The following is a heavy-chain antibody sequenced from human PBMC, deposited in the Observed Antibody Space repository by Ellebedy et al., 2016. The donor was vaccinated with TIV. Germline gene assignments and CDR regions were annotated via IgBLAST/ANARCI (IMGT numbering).Heavy chain of an antibody. Sequence: MPSETLSLTCTVSGGPVSIDTYYWNWIRQPPGKGLEWIGYIYYSGSTDYNPSLKSRVTMSVDTSKNQFSLKLSSVTAADTAVYYCARSRDGTSNYRPVAFDIWGQGTMVTVSS. CDR3: ARSRDGTSNYRPVAFDI. CDR2: IYYSGST. D-gene: IGHD4-11*01. J-gene: IGHJ3*02. CDR1: GGPVSIDTYY. V-gene: IGHV4-61*01.